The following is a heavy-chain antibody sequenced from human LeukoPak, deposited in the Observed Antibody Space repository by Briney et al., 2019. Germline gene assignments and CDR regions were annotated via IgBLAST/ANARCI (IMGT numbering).Heavy chain of an antibody. Sequence: GGSLRLSCAASGFTLHNYAMSWVRQAPGKGLEWVPAISSSGDITFYADSVKGRFTISRDNSRYTLYLQMNSLRAEDAAMYYCAKDRPNYHESNGHYYRRNGDYWGQGTLVTVSS. V-gene: IGHV3-23*01. CDR2: ISSSGDIT. J-gene: IGHJ4*02. CDR3: AKDRPNYHESNGHYYRRNGDY. D-gene: IGHD3-22*01. CDR1: GFTLHNYA.